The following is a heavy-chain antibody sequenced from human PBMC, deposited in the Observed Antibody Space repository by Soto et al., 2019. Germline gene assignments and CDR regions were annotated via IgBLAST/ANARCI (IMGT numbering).Heavy chain of an antibody. Sequence: SETLSLTCAVYGWSFSGYYWSWIRQPPGKGLEWIGEINHSGSTNYNPSLKSRVTISVDTSKNQFSLKLSSVTAADTAVYYCARRVAVRISSSWYWSYYYMDVWGKGTTVTVSS. V-gene: IGHV4-34*01. CDR3: ARRVAVRISSSWYWSYYYMDV. D-gene: IGHD6-13*01. CDR1: GWSFSGYY. CDR2: INHSGST. J-gene: IGHJ6*03.